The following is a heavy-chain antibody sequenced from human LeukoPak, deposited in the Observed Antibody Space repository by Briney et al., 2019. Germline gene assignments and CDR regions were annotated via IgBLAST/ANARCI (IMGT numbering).Heavy chain of an antibody. CDR3: ATEVGATENYFDY. CDR2: IYYSGST. J-gene: IGHJ4*02. D-gene: IGHD1-26*01. V-gene: IGHV4-39*07. Sequence: SFSTYWMTWVRQAPGKGLEWIGSIYYSGSTYYNPSLKSRVTISVDTSKNQFSLKLSSVTAADTAVYYCATEVGATENYFDYWGQGTLVTVSS. CDR1: SFSTYW.